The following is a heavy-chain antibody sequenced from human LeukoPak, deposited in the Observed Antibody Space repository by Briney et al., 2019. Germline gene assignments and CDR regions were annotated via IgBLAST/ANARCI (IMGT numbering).Heavy chain of an antibody. CDR1: GFTFSSYA. Sequence: GGSLRLSCAASGFTFSSYAMHWVRQAPGKGLGWVAVISYDGSNKYYADSVKGRFTISRDNSKNTLYLQMNSLRAEDTAVCYCARALKGLRRRIGGTSTFEYSYYMDVWGKGTTVTISS. V-gene: IGHV3-30*04. CDR3: ARALKGLRRRIGGTSTFEYSYYMDV. D-gene: IGHD1-26*01. CDR2: ISYDGSNK. J-gene: IGHJ6*03.